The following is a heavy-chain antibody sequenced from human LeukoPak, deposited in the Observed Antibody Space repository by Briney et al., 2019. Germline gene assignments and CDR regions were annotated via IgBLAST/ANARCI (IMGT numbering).Heavy chain of an antibody. CDR1: GGSLTSYY. Sequence: PSETLSLTCTVSGGSLTSYYWSWVRQSPGKGLEWIGSIFSSGESSYNPSPKSRVTISVDTTQNQFSLRLTSVTAAGVGVYFCARGGGSMWSGHYRLFDFWGQGTLITVSS. CDR3: ARGGGSMWSGHYRLFDF. J-gene: IGHJ4*02. V-gene: IGHV4-59*01. D-gene: IGHD3-3*01. CDR2: IFSSGES.